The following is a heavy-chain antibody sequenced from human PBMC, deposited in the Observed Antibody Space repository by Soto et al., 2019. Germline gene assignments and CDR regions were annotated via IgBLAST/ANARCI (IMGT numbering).Heavy chain of an antibody. V-gene: IGHV4-59*08. D-gene: IGHD6-13*01. Sequence: GKGLEWIGYIYYTGNTNYNPSLRSRASISVDTSKNQFSLRLSSVTAADTAVYYCARLFYTSRWYNWFDPWGPGTPVTVSS. J-gene: IGHJ5*02. CDR2: IYYTGNT. CDR3: ARLFYTSRWYNWFDP.